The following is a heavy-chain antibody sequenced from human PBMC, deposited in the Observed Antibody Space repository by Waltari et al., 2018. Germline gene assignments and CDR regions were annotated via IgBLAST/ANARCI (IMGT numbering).Heavy chain of an antibody. J-gene: IGHJ4*02. CDR2: INHSGRT. Sequence: QVQLQQWGAGLLKPSETLSLTCAVYGGSFSVYYWSWIRQPPGKGLEWIGEINHSGRTNYNPSRKSRVTISVDTSKNQFSLKLSSVTAADTAVYYCARGRLAAMIVVVTPRGYFDYWGQGTLVTVSS. D-gene: IGHD3-22*01. CDR3: ARGRLAAMIVVVTPRGYFDY. V-gene: IGHV4-34*01. CDR1: GGSFSVYY.